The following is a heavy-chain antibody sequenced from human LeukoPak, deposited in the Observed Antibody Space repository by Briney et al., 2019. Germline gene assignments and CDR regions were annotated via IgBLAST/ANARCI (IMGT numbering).Heavy chain of an antibody. CDR1: GFTFSSYA. CDR3: AREVTVTASY. CDR2: ISYDGSNK. Sequence: GGSLRLSCAASGFTFSSYAMHWVRQAPGKGLEWVAVISYDGSNKYYADSVKGRFTISRDNSKNTLYLQMNSLRAEDTAVYYCAREVTVTASYWGQGTLVTVSS. D-gene: IGHD4-11*01. J-gene: IGHJ4*02. V-gene: IGHV3-30-3*01.